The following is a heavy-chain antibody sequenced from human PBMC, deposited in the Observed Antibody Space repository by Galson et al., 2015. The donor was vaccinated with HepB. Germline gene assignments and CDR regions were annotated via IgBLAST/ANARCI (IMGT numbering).Heavy chain of an antibody. J-gene: IGHJ5*02. Sequence: SLRLSCAASGFVFSNYAMSWVRQAPGKGLEWVSAIRDTGDATFYADSVKGRFTISRDDSKNTLDLQMNSLRAEDTAIYYCAKGLLTGTTDNWFDPWGQGTLVTVSS. V-gene: IGHV3-23*01. CDR3: AKGLLTGTTDNWFDP. CDR2: IRDTGDAT. D-gene: IGHD1-7*01. CDR1: GFVFSNYA.